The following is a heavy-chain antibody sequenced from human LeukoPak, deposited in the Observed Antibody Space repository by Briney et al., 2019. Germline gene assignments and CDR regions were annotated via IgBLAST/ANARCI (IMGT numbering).Heavy chain of an antibody. V-gene: IGHV4-59*01. J-gene: IGHJ6*03. CDR1: GGSFSGYY. Sequence: NPSETLSLTCAVYGGSFSGYYWTWIRQPPGKGLEWIGYVDHTGSTNFNPSLNGRVSISRDTTKNLFSLRLRSVTAADTAVYFCARRRVSSSTWYSTYYYYFYMDVWGKGTTVTVSS. CDR3: ARRRVSSSTWYSTYYYYFYMDV. CDR2: VDHTGST. D-gene: IGHD1-1*01.